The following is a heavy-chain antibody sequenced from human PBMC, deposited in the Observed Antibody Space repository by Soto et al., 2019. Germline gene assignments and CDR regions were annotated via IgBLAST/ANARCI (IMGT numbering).Heavy chain of an antibody. J-gene: IGHJ4*02. Sequence: PSETLSLTCTVSGVSISSSYWSWIRQSPGTGLEWIGYIYYTGTTNYNPSLKRRVTISLDTAKNQFSLNVNSLTTADTAVYFCARGGNRYSNTASGVVGFDFWGQGTLVTVSS. CDR3: ARGGNRYSNTASGVVGFDF. CDR1: GVSISSSY. D-gene: IGHD5-12*01. CDR2: IYYTGTT. V-gene: IGHV4-59*01.